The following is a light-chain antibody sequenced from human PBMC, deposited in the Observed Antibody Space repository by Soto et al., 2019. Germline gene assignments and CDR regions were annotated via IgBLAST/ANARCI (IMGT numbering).Light chain of an antibody. CDR2: DSN. J-gene: IGLJ1*01. CDR3: QSYGTSLSGLYV. Sequence: QSVLTQPPSVSGAPGQRVTISCTGSSSNIGAGRDVHWYRQLPGAAPKFLISDSNHRPSGVPDRFSVSKSGASASLAITGLRAEDEEDYFCQSYGTSLSGLYVFGTGTKVTVL. CDR1: SSNIGAGRD. V-gene: IGLV1-40*01.